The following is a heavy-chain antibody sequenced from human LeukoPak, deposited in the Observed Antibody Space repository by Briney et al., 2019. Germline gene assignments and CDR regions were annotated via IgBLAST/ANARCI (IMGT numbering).Heavy chain of an antibody. CDR2: ISSSGSTI. Sequence: GGSLRLSCAASGFTFSSYEMNWVRQAPGKGLEWVSYISSSGSTIYYADSVKGRFTISRDNSKNSLYLQMNSLRAEDTAVYYCARALIGYYFDYWGQGTLVTVSS. V-gene: IGHV3-48*03. CDR1: GFTFSSYE. J-gene: IGHJ4*02. D-gene: IGHD2-8*01. CDR3: ARALIGYYFDY.